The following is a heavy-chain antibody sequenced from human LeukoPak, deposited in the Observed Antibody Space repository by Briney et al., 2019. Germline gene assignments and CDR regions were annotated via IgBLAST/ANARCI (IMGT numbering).Heavy chain of an antibody. V-gene: IGHV1-3*01. CDR2: INAGNGNT. J-gene: IGHJ4*02. D-gene: IGHD3-22*01. CDR3: ASAPRGSYYYDSSGYSY. CDR1: GYTFTTYS. Sequence: ASVKVSCKASGYTFTTYSMHWVRQAPGQRLEWMGWINAGNGNTKYSQKFQGRVTITRDTSASTAYMELSSLRSEDTAVYYCASAPRGSYYYDSSGYSYWGQGTLVTVSS.